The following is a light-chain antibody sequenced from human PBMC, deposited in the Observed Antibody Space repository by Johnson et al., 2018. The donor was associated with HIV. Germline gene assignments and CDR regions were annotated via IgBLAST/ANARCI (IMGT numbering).Light chain of an antibody. J-gene: IGLJ1*01. V-gene: IGLV1-51*01. CDR1: DSNIGNNY. CDR2: DND. Sequence: HSVLTQPPSVSAAPGQKVTISCFGSDSNIGNNYVSWYQQVPGTAPKLLIYDNDKRPSGIPDRFSGSKSGTSATLGITGLQTGDEADYYCGKWDSSRSFNVFGPGTKVTVL. CDR3: GKWDSSRSFNV.